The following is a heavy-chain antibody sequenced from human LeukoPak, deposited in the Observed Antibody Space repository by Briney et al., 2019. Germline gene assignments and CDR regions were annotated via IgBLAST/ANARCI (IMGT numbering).Heavy chain of an antibody. J-gene: IGHJ4*02. CDR2: ISGSGGST. V-gene: IGHV3-23*01. CDR3: AKGHGYSYGTYYFDY. CDR1: GFTFSGYA. Sequence: GGSLRLSCAASGFTFSGYAMSWVRQAPGKGLEWVSAISGSGGSTYYADSVKGRFTISRDNSKNTLYLQMNSLRAEDTAVYYCAKGHGYSYGTYYFDYWGQGTLVTVSS. D-gene: IGHD5-18*01.